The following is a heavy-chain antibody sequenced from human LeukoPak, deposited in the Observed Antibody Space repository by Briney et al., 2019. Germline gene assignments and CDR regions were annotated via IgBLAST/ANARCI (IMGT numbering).Heavy chain of an antibody. CDR1: GGSFSGYY. CDR3: ARGVYYYGSGSYPFDY. Sequence: SETLSLTCAVYGGSFSGYYWSWIRQPPGKGLEWIGEINHSGSTNYNPSLKSRVTISVDTSKNHFSLKLSSVTAADTAVYYCARGVYYYGSGSYPFDYWAREPWSPSPQ. CDR2: INHSGST. J-gene: IGHJ4*02. V-gene: IGHV4-34*01. D-gene: IGHD3-10*01.